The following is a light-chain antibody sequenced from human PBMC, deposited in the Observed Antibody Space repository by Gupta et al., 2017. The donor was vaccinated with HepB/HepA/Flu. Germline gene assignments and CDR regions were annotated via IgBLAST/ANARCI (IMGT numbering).Light chain of an antibody. CDR1: SSDVGGYNY. J-gene: IGLJ2*01. CDR3: SSNTSSSTLVV. Sequence: QSALTQPASVSGCPGQSITISCTGTSSDVGGYNYASWYQQHPGKAPKIMIYDVSNRHSGVSNRVSGSKSGTTASLTISGLQAEDEADYYCSSNTSSSTLVVFGGGTKLTVL. V-gene: IGLV2-14*03. CDR2: DVS.